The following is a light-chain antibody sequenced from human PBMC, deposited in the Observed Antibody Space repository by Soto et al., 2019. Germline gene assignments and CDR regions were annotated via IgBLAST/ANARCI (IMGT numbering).Light chain of an antibody. CDR1: QSVSRY. CDR2: DAS. CDR3: QQRSNWPPLT. Sequence: EIVLTQSPAPLSLSPGERATLSCRASQSVSRYLAWYQQKPGQAPRLLIYDASNRATGIPARFSGSGSGTEFTLTISSLEPEDFAVYYCQQRSNWPPLTFGGGTKVEIK. J-gene: IGKJ4*01. V-gene: IGKV3-11*01.